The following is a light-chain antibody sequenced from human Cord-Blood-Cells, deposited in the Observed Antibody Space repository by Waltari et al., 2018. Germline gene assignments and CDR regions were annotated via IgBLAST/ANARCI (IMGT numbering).Light chain of an antibody. J-gene: IGKJ1*01. CDR1: QSLVYSDGNTY. CDR2: KVA. CDR3: MQGTHWPWT. Sequence: DVVMTQSPLSLPVTLGQPASISCRSSQSLVYSDGNTYLNWFQQRPGQSPRRLIYKVANRDSVVPDRFSCSGSGTDFTLKISRLESEDVGVYYCMQGTHWPWTFGQGTKVEIK. V-gene: IGKV2-30*01.